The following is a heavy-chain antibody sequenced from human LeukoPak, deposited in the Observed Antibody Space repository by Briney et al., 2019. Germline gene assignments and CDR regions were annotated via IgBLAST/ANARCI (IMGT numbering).Heavy chain of an antibody. V-gene: IGHV3-48*03. Sequence: GGSLRLSCAASGFXFSTYEISWVRQAPGKGLEWVSYISSSGNTIFSADSVKGRFTISRDNAKNSLYLQMHSLRADDTAVYFCARLTLRPSDDAFDIWGQGTMVTVSS. CDR3: ARLTLRPSDDAFDI. CDR2: ISSSGNTI. D-gene: IGHD2-8*01. J-gene: IGHJ3*02. CDR1: GFXFSTYE.